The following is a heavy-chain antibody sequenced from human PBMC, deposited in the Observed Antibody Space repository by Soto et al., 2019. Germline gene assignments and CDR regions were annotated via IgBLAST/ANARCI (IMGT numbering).Heavy chain of an antibody. Sequence: LTCAVSGGSISSGGYYWSWIRQHPGKGLEWIGYIYYSGSTYYNPSLKSRVTISVDTSKNQFSLKLSSVTAADTAVYYCARKTRYNYYYYGMDVWGQGTTVTVSS. J-gene: IGHJ6*02. D-gene: IGHD1-1*01. CDR2: IYYSGST. CDR1: GGSISSGGYY. CDR3: ARKTRYNYYYYGMDV. V-gene: IGHV4-31*11.